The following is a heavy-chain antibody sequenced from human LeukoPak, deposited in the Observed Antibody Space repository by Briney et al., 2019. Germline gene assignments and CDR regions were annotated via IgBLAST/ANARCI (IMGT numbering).Heavy chain of an antibody. CDR3: ARNPHNSHNWFDP. J-gene: IGHJ5*02. CDR2: IYASGST. V-gene: IGHV4-4*07. CDR1: GGTITSYY. D-gene: IGHD1-14*01. Sequence: SHTLSITCTVSGGTITSYYWSWIRQPAAKRLALIGRIYASGSTNYNPSLKSRVTMSVDTSKNQFSLKLSSVTAADTAVYYCARNPHNSHNWFDPWGQGTLVTVSS.